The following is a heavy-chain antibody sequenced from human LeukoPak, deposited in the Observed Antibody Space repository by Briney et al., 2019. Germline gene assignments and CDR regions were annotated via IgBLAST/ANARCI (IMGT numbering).Heavy chain of an antibody. V-gene: IGHV3-74*01. CDR1: GFTFSSYW. J-gene: IGHJ6*02. Sequence: GGSLRLSCAASGFTFSSYWMHWVRQAPGKGLVWVSRINSDGSSTNYAVSVKGRLTISRDNAKNSLYLQINSLRAEDTAVYYCATHNNYKMDVWGQGTTVTVSS. D-gene: IGHD1-1*01. CDR3: ATHNNYKMDV. CDR2: INSDGSST.